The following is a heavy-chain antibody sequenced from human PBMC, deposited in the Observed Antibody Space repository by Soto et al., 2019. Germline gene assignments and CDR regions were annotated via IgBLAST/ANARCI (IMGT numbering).Heavy chain of an antibody. J-gene: IGHJ3*02. CDR1: GFTFRSYA. Sequence: EVQLLESGGGLLQPGGSLRLSCAASGFTFRSYAMSWVRQAPGKGLGWVSAISGSGGSTYYAVFVKGRFTISRDNSKNTVYLQMNSLRAEDTALYYCAKPSGYYHDSFDIWGQGTMVTVSS. CDR3: AKPSGYYHDSFDI. CDR2: ISGSGGST. D-gene: IGHD3-22*01. V-gene: IGHV3-23*01.